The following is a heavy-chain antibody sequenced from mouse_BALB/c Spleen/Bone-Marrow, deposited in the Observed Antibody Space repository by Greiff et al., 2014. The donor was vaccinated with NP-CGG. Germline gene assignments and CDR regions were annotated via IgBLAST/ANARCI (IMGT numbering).Heavy chain of an antibody. D-gene: IGHD1-1*01. V-gene: IGHV2-6-5*01. CDR3: AKHDTTVVVDY. CDR1: GFSLTDYG. Sequence: VNLVESGPGLVAPSQSLSITCTVSGFSLTDYGVSWIRQPPGKGLEWLGVIWSGGITYYSSTLKSRLSISKDSSKSQVFLKMNSLQTDDTAMYYCAKHDTTVVVDYWGQGTTLTVSS. CDR2: IWSGGIT. J-gene: IGHJ2*01.